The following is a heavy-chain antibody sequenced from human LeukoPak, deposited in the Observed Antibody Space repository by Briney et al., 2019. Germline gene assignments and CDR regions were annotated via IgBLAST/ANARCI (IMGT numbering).Heavy chain of an antibody. Sequence: SETLSLTCTVSGYSISSGYYWGWIRQPPGKGLEWIGSIYHSGSTYYNPSLKSRVTISVDTSKNQFSLKLSSVTAADTAVYYCAKDRKVYYDFWSGYGTFDYWGQGTLVTVSS. V-gene: IGHV4-38-2*02. J-gene: IGHJ4*02. CDR2: IYHSGST. CDR1: GYSISSGYY. CDR3: AKDRKVYYDFWSGYGTFDY. D-gene: IGHD3-3*01.